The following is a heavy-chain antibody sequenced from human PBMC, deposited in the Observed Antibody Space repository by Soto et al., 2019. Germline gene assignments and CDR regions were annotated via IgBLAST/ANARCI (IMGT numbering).Heavy chain of an antibody. CDR1: GFTYTTHA. Sequence: QVQLVESGGGVVQPGRSLRLSCTASGFTYTTHAMHWVRQAPGKGLEWVAIISLDGTIKYYADSVKGRFTISRDTSKNTLYLQMNSLGPEDTAVYYCARDGRWNLDFWGQGTLVTVYS. D-gene: IGHD1-1*01. CDR3: ARDGRWNLDF. V-gene: IGHV3-30-3*01. J-gene: IGHJ4*02. CDR2: ISLDGTIK.